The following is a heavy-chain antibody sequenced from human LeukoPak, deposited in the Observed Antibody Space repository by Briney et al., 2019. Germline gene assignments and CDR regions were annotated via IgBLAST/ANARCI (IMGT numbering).Heavy chain of an antibody. CDR1: EFTFSSYA. V-gene: IGHV3-23*01. CDR3: AKFPAYGDYVSGDY. Sequence: GGSLRLSCAASEFTFSSYAMSWVRQAPGKGLEWVSAISGSGGSTYYADSVKGRFTISRDNSKNTLYLQMNSLRAEDTAVYYCAKFPAYGDYVSGDYWGQGTLVTVSS. J-gene: IGHJ4*02. CDR2: ISGSGGST. D-gene: IGHD4-17*01.